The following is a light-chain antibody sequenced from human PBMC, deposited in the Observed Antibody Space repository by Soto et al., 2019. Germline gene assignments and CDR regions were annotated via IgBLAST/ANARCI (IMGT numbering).Light chain of an antibody. CDR3: QHYIGHPWT. Sequence: DVQVTQSPSNLSASVGDRVTITCRASQSVSDWVAWYQQKPGKAPKALIYKASSLESGVPSRFSGSGSGTEFTLTISSLQPDDSATSYCQHYIGHPWTFGQGTKVDIK. CDR2: KAS. J-gene: IGKJ1*01. V-gene: IGKV1-5*03. CDR1: QSVSDW.